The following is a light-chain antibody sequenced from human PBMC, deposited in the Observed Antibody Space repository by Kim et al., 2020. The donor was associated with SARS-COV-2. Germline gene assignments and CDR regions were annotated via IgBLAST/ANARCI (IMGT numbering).Light chain of an antibody. CDR2: EDN. V-gene: IGLV6-57*01. J-gene: IGLJ3*02. CDR1: SGSIASNY. CDR3: QSYDSSNRV. Sequence: GKTVTLSCTRSSGSIASNYVQWYQQRPGSSPTTVIYEDNQRPSGVPDRFSGSIDSSSNSASLTISGLKTEDEADYYCQSYDSSNRVFGGGTKLTVL.